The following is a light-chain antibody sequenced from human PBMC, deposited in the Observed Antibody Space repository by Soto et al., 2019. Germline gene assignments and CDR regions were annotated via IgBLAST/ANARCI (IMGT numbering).Light chain of an antibody. V-gene: IGKV4-1*01. CDR1: QSVLYSSNNKNY. CDR3: QQYYSTSTT. Sequence: DIVMTQSPDSLAVSLGERATINCKSSQSVLYSSNNKNYLAWYQQKPGQPPKVLIYWASTRASGVPDRFSGSGSATDFTLTISSLQAEDVAVYYCQQYYSTSTTFGQGTKLEIK. CDR2: WAS. J-gene: IGKJ2*01.